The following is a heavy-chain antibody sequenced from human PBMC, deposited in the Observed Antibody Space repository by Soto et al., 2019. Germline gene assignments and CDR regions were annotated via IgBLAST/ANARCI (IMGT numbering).Heavy chain of an antibody. J-gene: IGHJ4*02. CDR1: GFTFSNNA. CDR3: ATDYLYYGEVAGF. CDR2: PYADGRKT. Sequence: QVQLVESGGGVVQPGRSLRLSCAASGFTFSNNALHWVRQAPGKGLEWVAGPYADGRKTYYAESVKGRFTISRDNSKSTMFLQMSGLRPDDTAVYYCATDYLYYGEVAGFWGQGTLLWVSS. D-gene: IGHD6-19*01. V-gene: IGHV3-30*04.